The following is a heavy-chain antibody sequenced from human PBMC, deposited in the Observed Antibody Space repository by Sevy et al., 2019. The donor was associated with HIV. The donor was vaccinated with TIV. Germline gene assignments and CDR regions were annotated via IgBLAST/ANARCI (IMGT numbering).Heavy chain of an antibody. D-gene: IGHD6-19*01. J-gene: IGHJ4*02. CDR3: AREDIRVAGIGYYFHS. V-gene: IGHV3-33*01. CDR1: GFSISGYG. CDR2: IWYDGTNR. Sequence: GGSLRLSCAASGFSISGYGMHWVRQAPGMGLEWVAVIWYDGTNREYADSVKGRFTISRDNSKNTLYLQMNSLRVEDMAVYYCAREDIRVAGIGYYFHSWGQGTLVTVSS.